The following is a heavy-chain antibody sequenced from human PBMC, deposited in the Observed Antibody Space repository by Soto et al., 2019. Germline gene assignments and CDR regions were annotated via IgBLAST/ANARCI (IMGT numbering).Heavy chain of an antibody. J-gene: IGHJ5*02. D-gene: IGHD3-16*01. Sequence: PSETLSLTCTVSGGSISSDYWSWIRQPPGKGLEWIGYVYHSGSTNYNPSLQSRVTMSVDTSKNQFSLELTSVTAADTAVYYCARPRGDPGLGWFXLWGQGILVTVSS. CDR3: ARPRGDPGLGWFXL. V-gene: IGHV4-59*01. CDR1: GGSISSDY. CDR2: VYHSGST.